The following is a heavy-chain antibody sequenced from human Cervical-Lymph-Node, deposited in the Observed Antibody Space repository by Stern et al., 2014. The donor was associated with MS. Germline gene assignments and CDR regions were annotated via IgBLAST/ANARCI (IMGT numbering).Heavy chain of an antibody. CDR1: GGSTSSYY. D-gene: IGHD6-6*01. CDR2: ISSSGGT. Sequence: QLQLQESGPGLVKPSETLSLTCTVSGGSTSSYYWSWIRQPPGKGLEWIGYISSSGGTKYNPSPKSRVPISLDTSQNHIPLTLSSVTAADTAVYYCARGYTTSSGRPDYWGQGTLVTVSS. CDR3: ARGYTTSSGRPDY. J-gene: IGHJ4*02. V-gene: IGHV4-59*08.